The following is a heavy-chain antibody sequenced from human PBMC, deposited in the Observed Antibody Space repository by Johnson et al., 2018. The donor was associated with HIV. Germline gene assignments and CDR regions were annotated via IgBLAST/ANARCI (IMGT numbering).Heavy chain of an antibody. CDR1: GFTFSSYG. D-gene: IGHD1-7*01. J-gene: IGHJ3*02. V-gene: IGHV3-30*02. CDR3: AKGDRYNWNYVSAFDI. Sequence: QVQLVESGGGVVQPGRSLRLSCAASGFTFSSYGMHWVRQAPGKGLEWVAFIRYDGSNKYYVDSVKGRFTISRDNSKNTLYLQMNSLRTEDTAVYYCAKGDRYNWNYVSAFDIWGQGTMVTVSS. CDR2: IRYDGSNK.